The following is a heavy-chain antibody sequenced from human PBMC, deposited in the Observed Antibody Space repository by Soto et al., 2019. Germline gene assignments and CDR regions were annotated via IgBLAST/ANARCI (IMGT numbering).Heavy chain of an antibody. CDR3: AKDNCISTSCYRLYNWFDP. D-gene: IGHD2-2*01. CDR1: GFTFDDYG. J-gene: IGHJ5*02. V-gene: IGHV3-9*01. Sequence: PGGSLRLSCAASGFTFDDYGMHWVRQAPGKGLEWVSGINWNSGTMVYRDSVKGRFTISRDNARNSLYLQMNSLRAEDTAVYYCAKDNCISTSCYRLYNWFDPWGQGTLVTVSS. CDR2: INWNSGTM.